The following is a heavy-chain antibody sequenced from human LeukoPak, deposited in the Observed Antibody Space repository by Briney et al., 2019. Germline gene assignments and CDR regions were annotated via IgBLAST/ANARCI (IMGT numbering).Heavy chain of an antibody. D-gene: IGHD5-24*01. CDR2: IGSSSSYI. Sequence: GGSLRLSCAASGFICSNYNMNWVRQAPGKGLEWVSSIGSSSSYIYYADSVKGRFTISRGNFQNTLYLQMNSLSAEDTAVYYCARTFLSGDGYKVGYFDYWGQGTLVTVSS. V-gene: IGHV3-21*04. CDR3: ARTFLSGDGYKVGYFDY. CDR1: GFICSNYN. J-gene: IGHJ4*02.